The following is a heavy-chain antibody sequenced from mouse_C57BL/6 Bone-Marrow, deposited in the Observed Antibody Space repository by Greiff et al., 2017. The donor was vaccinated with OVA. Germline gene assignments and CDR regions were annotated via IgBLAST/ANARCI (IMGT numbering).Heavy chain of an antibody. D-gene: IGHD1-1*01. CDR1: GFNIKDDY. CDR3: TTSGFTTVPYAMDY. V-gene: IGHV14-4*01. CDR2: IDPENGDT. Sequence: EVQLKESGAELVRPGASVKLSCTASGFNIKDDYMHWVKQRPEQGLEWIGWIDPENGDTEYASKFQGKATITADTSSNTAYLQLSSLTSEDTAVYYCTTSGFTTVPYAMDYWGQGTSVTVSS. J-gene: IGHJ4*01.